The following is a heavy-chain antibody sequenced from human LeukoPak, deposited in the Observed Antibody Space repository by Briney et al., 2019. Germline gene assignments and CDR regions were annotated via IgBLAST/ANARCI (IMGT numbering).Heavy chain of an antibody. CDR3: ASRPLYPTYYYGSGSYPFDY. V-gene: IGHV4-34*01. J-gene: IGHJ4*02. Sequence: SETLSLTCAVYGGSFSGYYWSWIRQPPGKGLEWIAEINHSGSTNYNPSLKSRVTISVDTSKNQFSLKLSSVTAADTAVYYCASRPLYPTYYYGSGSYPFDYWGQGTLVTVSS. D-gene: IGHD3-10*01. CDR1: GGSFSGYY. CDR2: INHSGST.